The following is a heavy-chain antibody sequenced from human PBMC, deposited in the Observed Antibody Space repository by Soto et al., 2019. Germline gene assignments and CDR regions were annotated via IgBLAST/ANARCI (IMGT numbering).Heavy chain of an antibody. Sequence: SVKVSCKASGVTFNRQDMRWVRQAPGQGLEWMGGIIPMFGTPHYAEKFQDRVTITADESTGTAYLELSSLTSEDTAVYYCATSERRDGYSFDYWGPGTLVTVSS. CDR2: IIPMFGTP. CDR3: ATSERRDGYSFDY. J-gene: IGHJ4*02. D-gene: IGHD5-12*01. CDR1: GVTFNRQD. V-gene: IGHV1-69*13.